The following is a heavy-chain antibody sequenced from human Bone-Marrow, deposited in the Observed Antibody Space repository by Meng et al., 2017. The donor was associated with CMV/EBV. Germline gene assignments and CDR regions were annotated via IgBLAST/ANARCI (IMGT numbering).Heavy chain of an antibody. J-gene: IGHJ4*02. V-gene: IGHV4-59*01. Sequence: SETLSLTCTVSGASISGSHWSWIRQPPGKGLEWIGYIHSNGDANYNSSLRSRATLSVDTSKNQFSLNLRSVTAMDTAVYYCAKGGWSLNYWGQGFLVPVSS. CDR3: AKGGWSLNY. D-gene: IGHD6-19*01. CDR1: GASISGSH. CDR2: IHSNGDA.